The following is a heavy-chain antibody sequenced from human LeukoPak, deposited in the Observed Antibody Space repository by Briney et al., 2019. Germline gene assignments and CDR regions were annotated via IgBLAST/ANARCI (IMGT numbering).Heavy chain of an antibody. CDR1: GGTFSSYA. D-gene: IGHD2-8*01. V-gene: IGHV1-69*13. CDR3: ARDPLMVYAIRPLGYYYYGMDV. J-gene: IGHJ6*02. Sequence: SVKVSCKASGGTFSSYAISWVRQAPGQGLEWMGGIIPIFGTANYAQKFQGRVTITADESTSTAYMELSSLRSEDTAVYYCARDPLMVYAIRPLGYYYYGMDVWGQGTTVTVSS. CDR2: IIPIFGTA.